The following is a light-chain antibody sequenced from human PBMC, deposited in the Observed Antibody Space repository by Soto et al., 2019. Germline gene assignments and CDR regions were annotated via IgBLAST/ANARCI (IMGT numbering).Light chain of an antibody. CDR2: DVS. Sequence: QSALTQPASVSGSPGQSITISCTGTSSDVGGHNSVSWYRQDPGKAPKLMIYDVSNRPSGVSDRFSGSKSGNTASLTISGLQIEDEADYYCSSFTSSVTYVFGTGTKVNVL. CDR1: SSDVGGHNS. CDR3: SSFTSSVTYV. V-gene: IGLV2-14*01. J-gene: IGLJ1*01.